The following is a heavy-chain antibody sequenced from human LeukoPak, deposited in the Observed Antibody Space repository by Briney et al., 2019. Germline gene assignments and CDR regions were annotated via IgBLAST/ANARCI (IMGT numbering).Heavy chain of an antibody. Sequence: GPSLKVSCTTSGYTFTSYYIPSVRHTPLQRLEWMGIINPSGGSTHYAQKFQGRVTMTRDTSTSTVHMELSSLRSEDTAVYYCSAVAADVYAFDMWGQGTMVTVSS. CDR2: INPSGGST. V-gene: IGHV1-46*01. CDR1: GYTFTSYY. CDR3: SAVAADVYAFDM. J-gene: IGHJ3*02. D-gene: IGHD6-13*01.